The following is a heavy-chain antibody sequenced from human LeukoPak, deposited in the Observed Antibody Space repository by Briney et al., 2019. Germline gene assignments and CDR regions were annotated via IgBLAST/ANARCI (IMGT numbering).Heavy chain of an antibody. Sequence: SETLSLTCTVSGGSISSYYWSWIRQPPGKGLEWIGYIYYSGSTNYNPSLKSRVTISVDTSKNQFSLKLSTVTAADTAVYYCARQLVVPALDYWGQGTLVTVSS. D-gene: IGHD2-2*01. CDR2: IYYSGST. CDR3: ARQLVVPALDY. CDR1: GGSISSYY. J-gene: IGHJ4*02. V-gene: IGHV4-59*08.